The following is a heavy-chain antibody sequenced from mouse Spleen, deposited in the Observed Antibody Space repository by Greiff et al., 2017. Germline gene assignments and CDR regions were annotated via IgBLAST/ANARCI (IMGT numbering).Heavy chain of an antibody. CDR3: ARHRKSYDGIAY. CDR1: EYEFPSHD. Sequence: DVMLVESGGGLVQPGESLTLSCESNEYEFPSHDMSWVRQTPAKRLEFVAAINSDGGSTYYPDTMERRFIISRDNTKKTLYLQMSSLRSEDTALYYCARHRKSYDGIAYWGQGTLVTVSA. V-gene: IGHV5-2*01. J-gene: IGHJ3*01. CDR2: INSDGGST. D-gene: IGHD2-14*01.